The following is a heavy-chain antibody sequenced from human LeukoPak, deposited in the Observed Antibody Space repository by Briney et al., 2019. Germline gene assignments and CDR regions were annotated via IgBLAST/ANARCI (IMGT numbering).Heavy chain of an antibody. CDR1: GGSISSSSYY. D-gene: IGHD3-10*01. CDR3: AREYYYGSGSYFSYYYYYYMDV. J-gene: IGHJ6*03. V-gene: IGHV4-39*07. Sequence: SETLSLTCTVPGGSISSSSYYWGWIRQPPGKGLEWIGSIYYSGSTYYNPSLKSRVTISVDTSKNQFSLKLSSVTAADTAVYYCAREYYYGSGSYFSYYYYYYMDVWGKGTTVTVSS. CDR2: IYYSGST.